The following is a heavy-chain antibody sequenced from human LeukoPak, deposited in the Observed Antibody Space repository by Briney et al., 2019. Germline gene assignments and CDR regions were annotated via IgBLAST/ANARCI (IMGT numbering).Heavy chain of an antibody. Sequence: GGSLRLSCVASGFTFTSYGMSWVRQAPGKRLEWVSGISGSGDATYYADSVKGRFTISRDNSKNTLYPQMNSLRAEETAVYYCARPGEADYWGQGTLVTVSS. CDR3: ARPGEADY. CDR1: GFTFTSYG. D-gene: IGHD3-10*01. V-gene: IGHV3-23*01. CDR2: ISGSGDAT. J-gene: IGHJ4*02.